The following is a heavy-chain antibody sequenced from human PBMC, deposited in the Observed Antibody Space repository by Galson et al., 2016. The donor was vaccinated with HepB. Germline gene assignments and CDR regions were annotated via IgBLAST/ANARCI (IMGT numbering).Heavy chain of an antibody. CDR2: TFYRSTWEN. D-gene: IGHD3-10*01. CDR1: GDSVYNNAAA. Sequence: CAISGDSVYNNAAAWVWIRQSPSRGLEWLGRTFYRSTWENHYAGSVKNRITISPDTSRNQFSLHLNSVTPEETAVYYCARAVMLGRGMDVWGQGTTVTVSS. V-gene: IGHV6-1*01. CDR3: ARAVMLGRGMDV. J-gene: IGHJ6*02.